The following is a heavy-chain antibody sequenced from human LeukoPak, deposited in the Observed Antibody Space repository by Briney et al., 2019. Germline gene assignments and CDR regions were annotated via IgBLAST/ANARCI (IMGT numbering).Heavy chain of an antibody. Sequence: SGGSLRLSCAASGFTFSSYSMNWVRQAPGKGLEWVSSISSGSKYIYNADSVKGRFTISRDNAKNSLYLQMNSLGAEDTAVYYCARALSYSYGSMDFWGQGTLVIVSS. D-gene: IGHD5-18*01. CDR1: GFTFSSYS. CDR2: ISSGSKYI. J-gene: IGHJ4*02. CDR3: ARALSYSYGSMDF. V-gene: IGHV3-21*01.